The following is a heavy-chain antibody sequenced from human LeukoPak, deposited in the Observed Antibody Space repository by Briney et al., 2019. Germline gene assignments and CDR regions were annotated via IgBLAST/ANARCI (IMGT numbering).Heavy chain of an antibody. D-gene: IGHD1-7*01. Sequence: GGSLRLSCAASGVSFSIYTMHWVRQAPGKGLEWVSYISSTSSITYYADSVQGRFTISRDNAENSLYLQMNSLRAEDTAVYYCARGDNWNYGIDYWGQGTLVTVSS. CDR2: ISSTSSIT. J-gene: IGHJ4*02. V-gene: IGHV3-48*01. CDR3: ARGDNWNYGIDY. CDR1: GVSFSIYT.